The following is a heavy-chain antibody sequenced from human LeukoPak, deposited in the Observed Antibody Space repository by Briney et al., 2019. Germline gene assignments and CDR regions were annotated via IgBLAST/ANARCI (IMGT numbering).Heavy chain of an antibody. J-gene: IGHJ5*02. CDR2: IKHDGSEK. D-gene: IGHD5-18*01. V-gene: IGHV3-7*01. Sequence: HPGGSLRLSCAASGFSFSSYWMSWVRQAPGKGLEWVANIKHDGSEKYYVDSVKGRFTISRDNAENSLYLQMNSLRAEDTAVYYCAKVRFRQLWSPNWFDPWGQGTLVTVSS. CDR1: GFSFSSYW. CDR3: AKVRFRQLWSPNWFDP.